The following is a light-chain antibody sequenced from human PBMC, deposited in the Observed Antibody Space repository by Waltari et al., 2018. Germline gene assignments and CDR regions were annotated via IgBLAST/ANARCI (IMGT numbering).Light chain of an antibody. CDR1: NIESKS. CDR2: YDN. CDR3: QVWDANTDPGV. V-gene: IGLV3-21*01. J-gene: IGLJ1*01. Sequence: SYVLTQPPSVSVAPGETARITCGGNNIESKSVHWYRQRPGQAPVVVISYDNDRAAGIPGRFSGSNSGNTATLTISRVEAGDEADYYWQVWDANTDPGVFGTGTEVTVL.